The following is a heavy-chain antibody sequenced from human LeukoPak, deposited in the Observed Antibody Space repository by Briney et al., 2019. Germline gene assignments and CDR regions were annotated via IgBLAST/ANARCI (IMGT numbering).Heavy chain of an antibody. CDR3: AKDGQSFNSMYDYFDS. J-gene: IGHJ4*02. V-gene: IGHV3-23*01. CDR1: GFTFRNFA. Sequence: GGSLRLSCSASGFTFRNFAISWVRQAPGKGLEWVPSIGGGDTHYADSVKGRFTISRDDSRSTMDLQMSSLRAEDTAVYYCAKDGQSFNSMYDYFDSWGQGTLVTVSS. CDR2: IGGGDT. D-gene: IGHD2-8*01.